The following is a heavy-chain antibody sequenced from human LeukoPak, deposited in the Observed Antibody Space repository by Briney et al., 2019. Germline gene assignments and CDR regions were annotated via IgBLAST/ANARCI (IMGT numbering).Heavy chain of an antibody. Sequence: SETLSLTCTVSGGSISSSSYYWGWIRQPPGKGLEWIGSIYYSGNTYYNPSLKSRVTISVDTSKNQFSLKLSSVTAADTAVYYCARERVVTATIGYYYYGMDVWGQGTTVTVSS. D-gene: IGHD2-21*02. CDR3: ARERVVTATIGYYYYGMDV. CDR2: IYYSGNT. V-gene: IGHV4-39*07. CDR1: GGSISSSSYY. J-gene: IGHJ6*02.